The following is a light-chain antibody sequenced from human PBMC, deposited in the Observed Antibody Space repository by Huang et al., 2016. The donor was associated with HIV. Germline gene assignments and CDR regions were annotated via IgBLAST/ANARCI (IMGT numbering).Light chain of an antibody. CDR2: AAS. Sequence: IQLTQSPSSLSASVGDRVTITCRASQGISSYLAWYQQKPGKAPKLLIYAASTLQSGVPSRCSCSGSGTDCTLIISSLQPEDFATYYCQQLNTYPVTFGGGTKVEIK. V-gene: IGKV1-9*01. CDR3: QQLNTYPVT. J-gene: IGKJ4*01. CDR1: QGISSY.